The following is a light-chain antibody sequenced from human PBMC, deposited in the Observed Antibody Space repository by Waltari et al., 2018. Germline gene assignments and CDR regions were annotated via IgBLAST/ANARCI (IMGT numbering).Light chain of an antibody. V-gene: IGLV3-1*01. CDR1: KLKNKY. CDR2: QDT. Sequence: SYELTQAPSVSVSPGQTASITCSGDKLKNKYFYWYQQKAGQSPVLVIHQDTKRPTGIPERFSGSNSGNTATLTISGTQAVDEADYYCQAWDSNTVIFGGGTKLTVL. CDR3: QAWDSNTVI. J-gene: IGLJ2*01.